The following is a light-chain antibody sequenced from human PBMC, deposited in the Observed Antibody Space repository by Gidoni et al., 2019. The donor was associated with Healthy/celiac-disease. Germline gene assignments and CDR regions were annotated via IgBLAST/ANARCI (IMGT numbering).Light chain of an antibody. CDR2: AAS. CDR1: QSISSY. Sequence: DIQITPSPSSLSASVGDRVTITCQASQSISSYLNWYQQKPGKAPKLLIYAASSLQSGVPSRFSGSGSGTDFTLTISSLQPEDFATYYCQQSYSTPLTFGGGTKVEIK. J-gene: IGKJ4*02. CDR3: QQSYSTPLT. V-gene: IGKV1-39*01.